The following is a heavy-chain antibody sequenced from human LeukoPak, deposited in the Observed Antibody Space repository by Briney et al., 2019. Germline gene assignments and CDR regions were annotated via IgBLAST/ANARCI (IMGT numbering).Heavy chain of an antibody. CDR3: ARDRGLPGPLDY. V-gene: IGHV3-21*01. D-gene: IGHD3-10*01. J-gene: IGHJ4*02. Sequence: GGSLRLSCAASGFTFSSYIMNWVREAPGKGLEWVSSISSSSSHIYYADSVKGRFTISRDNAKNSLYLQMNSLRAEDTAVYYCARDRGLPGPLDYWGQGTLVTVSS. CDR2: ISSSSSHI. CDR1: GFTFSSYI.